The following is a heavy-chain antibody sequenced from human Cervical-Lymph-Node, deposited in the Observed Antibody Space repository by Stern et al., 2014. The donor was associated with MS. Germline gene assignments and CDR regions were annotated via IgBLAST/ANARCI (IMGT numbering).Heavy chain of an antibody. CDR3: ARGWGHPRH. Sequence: QVQLVQSGAEVKKPGASVNVSCKASGYTFSSFAITWVRQAPGQGLEWMGTITVYNGNTNYAQRVQDRVTMTTDTSTNTAYMEVRTRRSDDRPVYYCARGWGHPRHWGQGTLVTVSS. CDR2: ITVYNGNT. J-gene: IGHJ4*02. D-gene: IGHD3-16*01. CDR1: GYTFSSFA. V-gene: IGHV1-18*01.